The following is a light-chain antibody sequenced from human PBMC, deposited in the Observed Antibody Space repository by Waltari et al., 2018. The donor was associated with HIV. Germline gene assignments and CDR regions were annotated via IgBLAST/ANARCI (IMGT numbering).Light chain of an antibody. CDR1: QSVGSY. CDR3: QQRSDWPPT. J-gene: IGKJ1*01. Sequence: EIVLTQSPATLSLSPGERATLSCRASQSVGSYLGWYQQKPGQAPRLLIYDASNRATVIPARFSGSGSGTDFTLTISSLEPEDFAVYYCQQRSDWPPTFGQGTKVDIK. V-gene: IGKV3-11*01. CDR2: DAS.